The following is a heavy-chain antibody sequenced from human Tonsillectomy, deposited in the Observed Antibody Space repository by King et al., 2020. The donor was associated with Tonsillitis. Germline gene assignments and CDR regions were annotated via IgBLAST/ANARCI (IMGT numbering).Heavy chain of an antibody. J-gene: IGHJ4*02. CDR1: GYTFMYSG. Sequence: QLVQSGPEGKKIGASVTLSCRSSGYTFMYSGISWVRQAPGQGLEWRGWIGGYTAETHYTPRLQGRVTLNQDTSTSTVYLEVSSLTSDDTATYSCVRDERRGASGAEPYFDFWGQGSLVTVSS. V-gene: IGHV1-18*01. CDR2: IGGYTAET. D-gene: IGHD1-14*01. CDR3: VRDERRGASGAEPYFDF.